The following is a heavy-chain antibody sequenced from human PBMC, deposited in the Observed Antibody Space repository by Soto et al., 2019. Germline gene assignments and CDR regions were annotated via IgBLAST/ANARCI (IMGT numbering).Heavy chain of an antibody. CDR3: ARVTRGARHHDY. Sequence: SETLSLTCTVSGGSISSYYWSWIRQPPGKGLEWIGYIYYSGSTNYNPSLKSRVTISVDTSKNQFSLKLSSVTAADTAVYYCARVTRGARHHDYRGQGTLVTVSS. V-gene: IGHV4-59*01. J-gene: IGHJ4*02. D-gene: IGHD1-26*01. CDR1: GGSISSYY. CDR2: IYYSGST.